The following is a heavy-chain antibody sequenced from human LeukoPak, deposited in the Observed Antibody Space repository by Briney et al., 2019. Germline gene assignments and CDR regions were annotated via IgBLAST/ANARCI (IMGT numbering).Heavy chain of an antibody. V-gene: IGHV1-69*05. J-gene: IGHJ4*02. CDR3: ARGGISYSSSSGHFDY. Sequence: GASVKVSCKASGGTFSSYAISWVRQAPGQGLEWMGGIIPIFGTANYAQKFQGRVTITTDESTSTAYMELSSLRSEDTAVYYCARGGISYSSSSGHFDYWGQGTLVTVSS. CDR1: GGTFSSYA. CDR2: IIPIFGTA. D-gene: IGHD6-6*01.